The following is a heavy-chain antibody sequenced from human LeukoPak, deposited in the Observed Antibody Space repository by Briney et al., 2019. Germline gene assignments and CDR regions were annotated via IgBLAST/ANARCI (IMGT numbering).Heavy chain of an antibody. CDR2: IYYSGST. Sequence: PSETLSLTCTVSGGSISSSSYYWGWIRQPPGKGLEWIGSIYYSGSTYYNPSLKSRVTISVDTSKNQFSLKLSSVTAADTAVYYCARFLMELLNWFDPWGQGTLVTVSS. D-gene: IGHD1-7*01. CDR1: GGSISSSSYY. J-gene: IGHJ5*02. CDR3: ARFLMELLNWFDP. V-gene: IGHV4-39*07.